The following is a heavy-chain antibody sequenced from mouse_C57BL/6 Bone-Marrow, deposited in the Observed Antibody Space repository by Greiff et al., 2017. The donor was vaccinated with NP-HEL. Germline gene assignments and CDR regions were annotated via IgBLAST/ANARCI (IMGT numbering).Heavy chain of an antibody. CDR1: GYTFTDYY. J-gene: IGHJ3*01. Sequence: LVESGAELVRPGASVKLSCKASGYTFTDYYINWVKQRPGQGLEWIARIYPGSGNTYYNEKFKGKATLTAEKSSSTAYMQLSSLTSEDSAVYFCAREESTMVTTCEFAYWGQGTLVTVSA. D-gene: IGHD2-2*01. CDR2: IYPGSGNT. V-gene: IGHV1-76*01. CDR3: AREESTMVTTCEFAY.